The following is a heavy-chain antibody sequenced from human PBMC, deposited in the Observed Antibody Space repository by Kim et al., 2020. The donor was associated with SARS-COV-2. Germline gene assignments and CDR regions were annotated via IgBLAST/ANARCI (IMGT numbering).Heavy chain of an antibody. CDR1: GFTFSNSW. V-gene: IGHV3-7*03. D-gene: IGHD2-15*01. CDR3: VRDLGICRGGSCYSVVDN. J-gene: IGHJ4*02. CDR2: IEDDGRGQ. Sequence: GGSLRLSCAASGFTFSNSWMNWVRQAPGKGLEWVATIEDDGRGQHYVDSVKGRFTISRDNAKNSLNLQMNSLRAEDTAVYFCVRDLGICRGGSCYSVVDNGGQRTPLTVSS.